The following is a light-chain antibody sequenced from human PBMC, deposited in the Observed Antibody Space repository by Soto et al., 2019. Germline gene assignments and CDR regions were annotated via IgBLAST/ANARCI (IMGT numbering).Light chain of an antibody. J-gene: IGKJ2*01. Sequence: DIVMTQSPDSLAVSLGERATINCKSSQSVLYNSNNKNYLAWYQQRPGQPPKLLIHWASTRESGVPDRFSGSGSGTDFTLTITSLQAEDVAVYYCQQYESTPPTFGQGTKLEIK. V-gene: IGKV4-1*01. CDR2: WAS. CDR3: QQYESTPPT. CDR1: QSVLYNSNNKNY.